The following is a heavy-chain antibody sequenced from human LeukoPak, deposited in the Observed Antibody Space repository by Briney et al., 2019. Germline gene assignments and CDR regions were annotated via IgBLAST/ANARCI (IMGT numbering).Heavy chain of an antibody. V-gene: IGHV4-39*01. Sequence: RSETLSLTCSVSGGSISSNSYYWGWIRQPPGKGLEWIGSIYNSGSTYYNPSLESRVTVSVDRTKNQFSLKLTSVTASDTAVYYCARHVASYDFDFWGQGTLVTVSS. D-gene: IGHD2-21*01. CDR3: ARHVASYDFDF. J-gene: IGHJ4*02. CDR2: IYNSGST. CDR1: GGSISSNSYY.